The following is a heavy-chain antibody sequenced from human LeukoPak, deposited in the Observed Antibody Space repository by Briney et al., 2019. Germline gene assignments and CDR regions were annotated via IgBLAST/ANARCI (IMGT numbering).Heavy chain of an antibody. J-gene: IGHJ5*02. CDR1: GGSISSYY. Sequence: SETLSLTCTVSGGSISSYYWSWIRQPPGKGLEWIGYIYYSGSTNYNPSLKSRVTISVDTSKNQFSLKLSSVTAADTAVYYCASRTQYYYDSSGANWFDPWGQGTLVTVSS. D-gene: IGHD3-22*01. V-gene: IGHV4-59*12. CDR2: IYYSGST. CDR3: ASRTQYYYDSSGANWFDP.